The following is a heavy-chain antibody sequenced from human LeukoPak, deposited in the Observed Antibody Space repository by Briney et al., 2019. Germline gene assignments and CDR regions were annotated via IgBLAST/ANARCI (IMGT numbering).Heavy chain of an antibody. V-gene: IGHV3-7*01. CDR3: AVIRVSGYVTFYFNY. J-gene: IGHJ4*02. CDR1: GFTFSSYW. D-gene: IGHD5-12*01. CDR2: IKQDGSER. Sequence: PGGSLRLSCAASGFTFSSYWMSWVRQAPGKGLEWVANIKQDGSERYYVDSVKGRFTISRDNAKNSLYLQMNSLRAEDTAVYYCAVIRVSGYVTFYFNYWGQGTLLTVSS.